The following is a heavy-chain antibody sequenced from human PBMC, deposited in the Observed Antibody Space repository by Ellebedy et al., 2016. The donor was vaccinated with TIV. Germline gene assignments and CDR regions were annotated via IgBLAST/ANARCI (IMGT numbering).Heavy chain of an antibody. Sequence: GESLKISCKGSGYSFTSYWIGWVRQMPGKGLEWMGIIYPGDSDTRYSPSFQGQVTISADKSISTAYLQWSSLKASDTAMYYCARLSLVRGDRGYFDYWGQGTLVTVSS. J-gene: IGHJ4*02. CDR3: ARLSLVRGDRGYFDY. V-gene: IGHV5-51*01. CDR1: GYSFTSYW. CDR2: IYPGDSDT. D-gene: IGHD3-10*01.